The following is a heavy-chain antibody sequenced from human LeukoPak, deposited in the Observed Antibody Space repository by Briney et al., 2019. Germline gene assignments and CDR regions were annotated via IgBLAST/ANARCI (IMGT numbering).Heavy chain of an antibody. V-gene: IGHV1-69*05. CDR3: ARVNRGPYFDWLGPDYYYYMDV. Sequence: ASVKVSCKASGGTFSSYAISWVRQAPGQGLEWMGGIIPIFGTANYAQKFQGRVTITTDESTSTAYMELSSLRSEDTAVYYCARVNRGPYFDWLGPDYYYYMDVWGKGTAVTVSS. CDR1: GGTFSSYA. D-gene: IGHD3-9*01. J-gene: IGHJ6*03. CDR2: IIPIFGTA.